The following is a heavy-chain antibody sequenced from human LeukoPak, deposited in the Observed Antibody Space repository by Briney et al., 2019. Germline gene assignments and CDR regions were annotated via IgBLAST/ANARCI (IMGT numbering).Heavy chain of an antibody. D-gene: IGHD4-17*01. J-gene: IGHJ5*02. CDR2: IAASSGST. V-gene: IGHV3-23*01. CDR3: AKAAYGDYVNWFDP. CDR1: GFTFRNYA. Sequence: GGSLRLSCAASGFTFRNYAMNWVRQAPGRGLEWVSSIAASSGSTYYADSVKGRFTISRDNSKNTLFLQMNSLRAEDTALYYCAKAAYGDYVNWFDPWGQGTLVTVSS.